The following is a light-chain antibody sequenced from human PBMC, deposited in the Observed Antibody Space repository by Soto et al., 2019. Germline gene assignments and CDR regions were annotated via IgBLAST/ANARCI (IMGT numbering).Light chain of an antibody. V-gene: IGLV4-69*01. CDR1: SGYSRYA. J-gene: IGLJ7*01. CDR3: QTWGTGIAV. CDR2: LNSDGSH. Sequence: QSVLTQSPSASASLGASVKLTCTGSSGYSRYAIAWHQQQPEKGPRYLMKLNSDGSHSTGDAIPDRFSGSSSAADRYLTVSSAQYEDEADYYCQTWGTGIAVFGGGTQLTVL.